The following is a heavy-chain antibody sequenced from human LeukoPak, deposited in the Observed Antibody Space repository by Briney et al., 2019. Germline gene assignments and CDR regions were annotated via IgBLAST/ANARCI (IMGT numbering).Heavy chain of an antibody. CDR3: ARGRGLGDS. D-gene: IGHD3-10*01. CDR2: LWYGGSNK. CDR1: GFTFSSYG. Sequence: GGSLRLSCAASGFTFSSYGMHWVRQAPGKGLEWVAVLWYGGSNKYYADSVKGRFTISRDNSKNTLYLQMNSLRAEDTAVYYCARGRGLGDSWGQGALVTVSS. J-gene: IGHJ4*02. V-gene: IGHV3-33*08.